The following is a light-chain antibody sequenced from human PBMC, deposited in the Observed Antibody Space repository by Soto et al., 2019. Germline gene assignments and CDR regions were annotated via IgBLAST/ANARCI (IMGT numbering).Light chain of an antibody. Sequence: EIVMTQAPATLSLSPGERATLSCRASHSISSYLAWYQQKPGQAPRLLIYDTTNRATGVPARFSGSGSGTDVTLTISSLEPEDFAVYYCQQRSTWVTFGGGTKVEI. CDR1: HSISSY. J-gene: IGKJ4*01. CDR2: DTT. V-gene: IGKV3-11*01. CDR3: QQRSTWVT.